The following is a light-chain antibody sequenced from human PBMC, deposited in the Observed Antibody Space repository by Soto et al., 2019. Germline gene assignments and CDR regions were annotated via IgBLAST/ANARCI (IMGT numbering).Light chain of an antibody. CDR3: QQYNSYLYT. CDR1: QSISSW. V-gene: IGKV1-5*01. Sequence: DIQMTQSPSTLSASVGDRVTITCRASQSISSWLAWYQQKPGKAPKLLIYDASSLESGVPSRFSGSGSGTEFTPTVSSLQHDDFATYYCQQYNSYLYTFGQGTKLEIK. J-gene: IGKJ2*01. CDR2: DAS.